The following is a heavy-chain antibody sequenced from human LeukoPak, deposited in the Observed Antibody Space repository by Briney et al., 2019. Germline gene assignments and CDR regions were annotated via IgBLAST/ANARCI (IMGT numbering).Heavy chain of an antibody. J-gene: IGHJ4*02. V-gene: IGHV4-30-2*01. CDR2: IYHSGST. Sequence: PSETLSLTCTVSGGSISSGGYYWSWIRQPPGKGLEWIGYIYHSGSTYYNPSLKSRVTISVDRSKNQFSLKLSSVTAADTAVYYCARDTSSWSLEIDYWGQGTLVTVSS. CDR3: ARDTSSWSLEIDY. D-gene: IGHD6-13*01. CDR1: GGSISSGGYY.